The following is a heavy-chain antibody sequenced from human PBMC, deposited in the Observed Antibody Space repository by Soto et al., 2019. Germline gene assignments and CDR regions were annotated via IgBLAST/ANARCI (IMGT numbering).Heavy chain of an antibody. CDR1: GYSISSSNW. Sequence: QVQLQESGPGLVKPSDTLSLTCAVSGYSISSSNWWGWIRQPPGKGLEWIGYIYYSGSTYYNASLKSRVTLSVDTSKNQFSLKLSSVPAVDTAVYYCARTLQDYGMDVWGQGTTFTVSS. V-gene: IGHV4-28*01. CDR3: ARTLQDYGMDV. CDR2: IYYSGST. J-gene: IGHJ6*02.